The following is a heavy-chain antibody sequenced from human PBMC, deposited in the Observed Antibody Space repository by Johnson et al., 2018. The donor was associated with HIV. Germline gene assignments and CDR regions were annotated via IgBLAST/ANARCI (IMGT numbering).Heavy chain of an antibody. D-gene: IGHD4-17*01. CDR1: GFTFSSYG. V-gene: IGHV3-30*18. J-gene: IGHJ3*02. CDR3: AKDQYRKLTTVAGI. CDR2: ISYDGSNK. Sequence: QVHLVESGGGLVTPGGSLRLSCAASGFTFSSYGMHWVRQAPGKGLEWVAVISYDGSNKYYADSVKGRFTISRDNSKNTVYLQMNSLRAEDTAVYYCAKDQYRKLTTVAGIWGQGTMVTVSS.